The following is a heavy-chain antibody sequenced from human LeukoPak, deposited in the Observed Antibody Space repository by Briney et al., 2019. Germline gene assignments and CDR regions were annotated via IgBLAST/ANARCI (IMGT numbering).Heavy chain of an antibody. J-gene: IGHJ4*02. V-gene: IGHV3-23*01. D-gene: IGHD6-13*01. CDR2: ISGVGATT. CDR1: GFTFSGYA. Sequence: GGSLRLSCAASGFTFSGYAMSWVRQAPGKGLEWVSAISGVGATTYYADSVEGRFTISRDNSKNVLSLQMNSLRAEDSAIYFCAKHSSMWTGFENWGQGTLVTVSS. CDR3: AKHSSMWTGFEN.